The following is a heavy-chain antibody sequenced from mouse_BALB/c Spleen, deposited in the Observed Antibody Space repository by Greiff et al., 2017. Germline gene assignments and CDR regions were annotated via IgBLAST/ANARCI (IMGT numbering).Heavy chain of an antibody. Sequence: VQLQQSGAELVRSGASVKLSCTASGFNIKDYYMHWVKQRPEQGLEWIGWIDPENGDTEYAPKFQGKATMTADTSSNTAYLQLSSLTSEDTAVYYCKTMITTSYAMDYWGQGTSVTVSS. CDR2: IDPENGDT. CDR1: GFNIKDYY. J-gene: IGHJ4*01. V-gene: IGHV14-4*02. D-gene: IGHD2-4*01. CDR3: KTMITTSYAMDY.